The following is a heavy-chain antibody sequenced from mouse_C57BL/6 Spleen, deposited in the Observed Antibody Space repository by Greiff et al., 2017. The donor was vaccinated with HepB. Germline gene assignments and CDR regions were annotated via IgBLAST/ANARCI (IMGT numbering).Heavy chain of an antibody. Sequence: EVKLMESGGDLVKPGGSLKLSCAASGFTFSSYGMSWVRQTPDKRLEWVATISSGGSYTYYPDSVKGRFTISRDNAKNTLYLQMSSLKSEDTAMDYCARGDTVVARVDYWGQGTTLTVSS. CDR3: ARGDTVVARVDY. CDR1: GFTFSSYG. V-gene: IGHV5-6*01. CDR2: ISSGGSYT. J-gene: IGHJ2*01. D-gene: IGHD1-1*01.